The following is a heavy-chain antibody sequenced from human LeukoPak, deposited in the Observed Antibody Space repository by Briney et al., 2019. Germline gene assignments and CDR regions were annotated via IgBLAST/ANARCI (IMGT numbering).Heavy chain of an antibody. CDR1: GGTFSSYA. CDR2: IIPILGIA. Sequence: SVKVSCKASGGTFSSYAINWVRQAPGQGLEWMGRIIPILGIANYAQKFQGRVTITADKSTSTAYMELSSLRSEDTAVYYCARDLHHVGGWYFDYWGQGTLVTVSS. D-gene: IGHD2-15*01. J-gene: IGHJ4*02. CDR3: ARDLHHVGGWYFDY. V-gene: IGHV1-69*04.